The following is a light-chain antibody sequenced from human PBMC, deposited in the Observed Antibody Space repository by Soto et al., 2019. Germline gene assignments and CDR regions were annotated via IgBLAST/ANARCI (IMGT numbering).Light chain of an antibody. J-gene: IGKJ2*01. CDR1: QTIRNY. V-gene: IGKV1-39*01. CDR3: QHSYNTPRA. Sequence: DIQMTQSPSLLSASVGARVTITCRSNQTIRNYLNWYQQKPGKAPNLLIHDASSLQNGVPSRFSGRGFGTDFTLTINDLLVADFATYYCQHSYNTPRAFGQGTKIEI. CDR2: DAS.